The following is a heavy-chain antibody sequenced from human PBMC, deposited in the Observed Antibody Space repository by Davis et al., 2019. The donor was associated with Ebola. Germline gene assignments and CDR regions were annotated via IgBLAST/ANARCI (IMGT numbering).Heavy chain of an antibody. CDR3: ARADYYDSMYYYYGMDV. D-gene: IGHD3-22*01. CDR2: IIPILGIA. J-gene: IGHJ6*02. V-gene: IGHV1-69*04. CDR1: GGTFSSYA. Sequence: SVKVSCKASGGTFSSYAISWVRQPPGQGLEWMGRIIPILGIANYAQKFQGRFTITADKSTSTAYMDLSSLRSEDTAVYYCARADYYDSMYYYYGMDVWGQGTTVTVSS.